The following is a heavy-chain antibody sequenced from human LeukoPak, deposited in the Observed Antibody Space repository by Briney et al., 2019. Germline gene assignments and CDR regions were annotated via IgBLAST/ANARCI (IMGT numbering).Heavy chain of an antibody. CDR2: ISGGGGST. CDR3: ARASTYYYDRAFDY. V-gene: IGHV3-23*01. CDR1: GFTFSSYA. Sequence: GGSLRLSCAASGFTFSSYAMNWVRQAPGKGLEWVSGISGGGGSTYYADSVKGRFTISRDNSKNTLYLQMNSLRAEDTAVYYCARASTYYYDRAFDYWGQGTLVTVSS. D-gene: IGHD3-22*01. J-gene: IGHJ4*02.